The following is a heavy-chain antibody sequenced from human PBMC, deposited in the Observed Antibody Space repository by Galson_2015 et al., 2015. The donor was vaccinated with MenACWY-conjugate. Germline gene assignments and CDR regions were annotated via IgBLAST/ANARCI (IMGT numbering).Heavy chain of an antibody. CDR3: AREDRRDALYL. CDR1: GFTVSDYE. J-gene: IGHJ3*01. V-gene: IGHV3-48*03. CDR2: ISSSGGTI. Sequence: SLRLSCAASGFTVSDYEMNWVRQAPGKGLEWLSYISSSGGTIKYEDSVKGRFTISRDNAKNSLFLQMNSVRAEDTAFYYCAREDRRDALYLWGPGTMLTVSS. D-gene: IGHD4-23*01.